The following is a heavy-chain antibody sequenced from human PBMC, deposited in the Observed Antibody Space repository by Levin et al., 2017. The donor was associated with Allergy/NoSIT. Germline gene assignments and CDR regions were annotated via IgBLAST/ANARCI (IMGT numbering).Heavy chain of an antibody. V-gene: IGHV3-23*01. Sequence: GGSLRLSCAASGFTLYSYAIHWVRQAPGRGPEWVSGISGSGTTTDYADSVKGRFTISRDNSKNTVYMEMNSLRVDDTALYYCARSKMRCSGGSCYSGLDSWGQGTQVTVSS. D-gene: IGHD2-15*01. CDR3: ARSKMRCSGGSCYSGLDS. CDR2: ISGSGTTT. J-gene: IGHJ4*02. CDR1: GFTLYSYA.